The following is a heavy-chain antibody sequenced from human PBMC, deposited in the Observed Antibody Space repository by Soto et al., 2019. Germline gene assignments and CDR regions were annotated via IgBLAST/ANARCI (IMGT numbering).Heavy chain of an antibody. V-gene: IGHV3-15*07. CDR3: MRDTYNWNYVS. CDR1: GFTFTTAW. CDR2: IKSKTDGGTT. J-gene: IGHJ4*02. D-gene: IGHD1-7*01. Sequence: EVQLVESGGGLVKPGESLRLSCAASGFTFTTAWMNWVRQAPGKGLEWVGRIKSKTDGGTTDYAAPVKGRFSISRDDSKNTLYLQMDSLKIEDTAVYYCMRDTYNWNYVSWGQGTLVTVSS.